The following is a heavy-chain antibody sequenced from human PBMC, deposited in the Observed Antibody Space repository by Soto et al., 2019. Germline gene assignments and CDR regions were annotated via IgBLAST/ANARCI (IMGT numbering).Heavy chain of an antibody. CDR2: IYYSGST. V-gene: IGHV4-59*08. D-gene: IGHD3-16*02. Sequence: SETLSLTCTVSGGSISSFYWSWIRQPPGKGLEWIGYIYYSGSTNYNPSLKSRVTISVDTSKNQFSLKLSSVTAADTAVYYCARRSGVMITFGGVIADDAFDIWGQGTMVTVSS. CDR3: ARRSGVMITFGGVIADDAFDI. CDR1: GGSISSFY. J-gene: IGHJ3*02.